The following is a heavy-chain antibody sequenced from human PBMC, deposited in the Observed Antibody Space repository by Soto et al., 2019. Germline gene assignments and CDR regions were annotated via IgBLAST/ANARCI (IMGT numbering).Heavy chain of an antibody. D-gene: IGHD3-10*01. CDR1: GGSFSGYY. Sequence: PSETLSLTCAVYGGSFSGYYWSWIRQPPGKGLEWIGEINHSGSTNYNPSLKSRVTISVDTSKNQFSLKLSSVTAADTAVYYCARTQYGSVIYYFDYWGQGTLVTVSS. V-gene: IGHV4-34*01. CDR2: INHSGST. CDR3: ARTQYGSVIYYFDY. J-gene: IGHJ4*02.